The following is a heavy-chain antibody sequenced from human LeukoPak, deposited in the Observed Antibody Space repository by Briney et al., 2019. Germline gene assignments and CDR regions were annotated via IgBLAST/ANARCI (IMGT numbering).Heavy chain of an antibody. V-gene: IGHV3-30*02. CDR3: AKDYGYSYGYFDH. D-gene: IGHD1-26*01. Sequence: VAYDRYDGTTNDYQDSVNGRFTVSRHNSKNTVYLQMSSLRTEDTAVYYCAKDYGYSYGYFDHWGEGTLVTVSS. J-gene: IGHJ4*02. CDR2: DRYDGTTN.